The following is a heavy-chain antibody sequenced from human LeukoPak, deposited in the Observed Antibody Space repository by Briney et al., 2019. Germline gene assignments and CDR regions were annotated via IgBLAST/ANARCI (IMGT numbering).Heavy chain of an antibody. CDR3: ATVGYGLYYFNY. V-gene: IGHV1-24*01. CDR2: FDPEDGKT. D-gene: IGHD5-18*01. CDR1: VYTLSELS. J-gene: IGHJ4*02. Sequence: ASVTVSCKVSVYTLSELSMHWVRQAPGKGGEWMGAFDPEDGKTIYAHKLQGRVTITEDTSTDTAYLELSSLKSDDTAVYYCATVGYGLYYFNYWGQGTLVTVSS.